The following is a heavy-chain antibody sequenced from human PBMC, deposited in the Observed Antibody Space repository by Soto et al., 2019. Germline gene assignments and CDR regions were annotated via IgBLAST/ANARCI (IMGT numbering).Heavy chain of an antibody. Sequence: GGSLRLSCAASGFIFSDHYMDWVRQAPGKGLEWVGRTRNKANSHTTEYAASVKGRFTISRDDSKNSLYLQMNSLKAEDTAVYYCAREGALWFGGYYYYYYMDVWGIGTTVTVSS. V-gene: IGHV3-72*01. CDR3: AREGALWFGGYYYYYYMDV. D-gene: IGHD3-10*01. J-gene: IGHJ6*03. CDR2: TRNKANSHTT. CDR1: GFIFSDHY.